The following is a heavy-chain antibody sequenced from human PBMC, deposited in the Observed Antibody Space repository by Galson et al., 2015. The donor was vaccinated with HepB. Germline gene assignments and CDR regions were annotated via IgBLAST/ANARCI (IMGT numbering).Heavy chain of an antibody. V-gene: IGHV1-3*01. Sequence: SVKVSCKASGYTFTSYAMHWVRQAPGQRLEWMGWINAGNGNTKYSQKFQGRVTITRDTSASTAYMELSSLRSEDTAVYYCAKDAGRFLEWFYFDYWGQGTLVTVSS. CDR1: GYTFTSYA. D-gene: IGHD3-3*01. CDR2: INAGNGNT. J-gene: IGHJ4*02. CDR3: AKDAGRFLEWFYFDY.